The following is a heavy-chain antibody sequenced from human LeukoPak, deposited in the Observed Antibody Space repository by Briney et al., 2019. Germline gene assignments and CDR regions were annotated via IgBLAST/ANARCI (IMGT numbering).Heavy chain of an antibody. CDR3: ARGGSYLSAFDI. J-gene: IGHJ3*02. CDR1: GFTVSSNY. D-gene: IGHD1-26*01. V-gene: IGHV3-53*01. Sequence: GGSLRLSCAASGFTVSSNYMSWVRQAPGKGLEWVSIIYSGGSTFYTDSVKGRFTISRDNSKNTLYLQMNSLRAEDTAVYYCARGGSYLSAFDIWGQGTMVTVSS. CDR2: IYSGGST.